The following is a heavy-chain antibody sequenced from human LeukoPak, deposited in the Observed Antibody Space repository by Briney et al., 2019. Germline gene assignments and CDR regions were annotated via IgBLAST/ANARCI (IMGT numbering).Heavy chain of an antibody. Sequence: ASVKVSCKASGYTFTKNGMNWVRQAPGQGLEWMGWINTNTGNPTYAQGFTGRFVFSLDTSVSTAYLQISSLKAEDTAVYYCARKSVAATPRDIVYQYYSMDVWGKGTTVTVSS. V-gene: IGHV7-4-1*02. J-gene: IGHJ6*03. CDR1: GYTFTKNG. CDR2: INTNTGNP. CDR3: ARKSVAATPRDIVYQYYSMDV. D-gene: IGHD2-15*01.